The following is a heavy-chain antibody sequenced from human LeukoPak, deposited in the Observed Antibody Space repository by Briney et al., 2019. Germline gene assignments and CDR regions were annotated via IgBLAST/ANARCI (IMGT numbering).Heavy chain of an antibody. CDR1: GGTISSHY. D-gene: IGHD4-23*01. CDR3: ARETTVVTPGRSDVFDI. J-gene: IGHJ3*02. Sequence: SETLSLTCTVSGGTISSHYWNWIRQPPGKGLEWIGYIYYSGSTNYNPSLKSRVTISVDTSKNQFSLKLSSVTAADTAVYYCARETTVVTPGRSDVFDIWGQGTMVTVSS. V-gene: IGHV4-59*11. CDR2: IYYSGST.